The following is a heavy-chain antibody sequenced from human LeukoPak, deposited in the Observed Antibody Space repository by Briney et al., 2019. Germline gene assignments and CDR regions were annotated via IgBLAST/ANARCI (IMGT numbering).Heavy chain of an antibody. Sequence: ASVKVSCRASGYTFIGYYMHWVRQAPGQGLEWMGIINPSGGSTSYAQKFQGRVTMTRDTSTSTVYMELSSLRSEDTAVYYCARDSGMVRGTVDYWGQGTLVTVSS. D-gene: IGHD3-10*01. V-gene: IGHV1-46*01. CDR2: INPSGGST. J-gene: IGHJ4*02. CDR3: ARDSGMVRGTVDY. CDR1: GYTFIGYY.